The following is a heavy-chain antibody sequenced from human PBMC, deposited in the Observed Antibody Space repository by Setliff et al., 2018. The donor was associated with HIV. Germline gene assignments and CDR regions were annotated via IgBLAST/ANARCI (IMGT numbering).Heavy chain of an antibody. CDR3: ARARGGCSGGSCPAHHYYYYMDV. J-gene: IGHJ6*03. Sequence: SETLSLTCNVSGGSISSGGYYWSWIRQHPGKGLEWIGYIYCSGSTYYNPSLKSLVTIPVDTSKNQFSLKLSSVTAADTAVYYCARARGGCSGGSCPAHHYYYYMDVWGKGTTVTVSS. D-gene: IGHD2-15*01. V-gene: IGHV4-31*01. CDR1: GGSISSGGYY. CDR2: IYCSGST.